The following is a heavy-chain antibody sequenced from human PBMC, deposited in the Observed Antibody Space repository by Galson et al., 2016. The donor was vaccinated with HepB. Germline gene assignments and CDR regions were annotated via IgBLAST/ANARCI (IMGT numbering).Heavy chain of an antibody. Sequence: SLRLSCAVSGFTFRSHSMNWLRQAPGKGLEWVSYISSSSRTIYYTDSVKGRFTISRDNAKNLLYLQMNSLRDEDTARYYCARDLEQQWLGPSGGNWGQGTLVTVSS. D-gene: IGHD6-19*01. V-gene: IGHV3-48*02. CDR3: ARDLEQQWLGPSGGN. J-gene: IGHJ4*02. CDR1: GFTFRSHS. CDR2: ISSSSRTI.